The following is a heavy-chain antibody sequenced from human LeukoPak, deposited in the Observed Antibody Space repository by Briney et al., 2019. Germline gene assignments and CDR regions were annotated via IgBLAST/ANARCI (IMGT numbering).Heavy chain of an antibody. J-gene: IGHJ6*04. CDR2: IYHSGST. CDR1: GGSISSSNW. D-gene: IGHD5-18*01. V-gene: IGHV4-4*02. Sequence: PSETLSLTCAVSGGSISSSNWWSWVRQPPGKGLEWIGEIYHSGSTNYNPSLKGRVTISVDKSKSQFSLKLRSVTAADTAVYYCARDGYSYGKGMDVRGKGTTVTVSS. CDR3: ARDGYSYGKGMDV.